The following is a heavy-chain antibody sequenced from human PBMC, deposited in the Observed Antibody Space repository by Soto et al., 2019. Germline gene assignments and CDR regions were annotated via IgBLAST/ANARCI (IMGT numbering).Heavy chain of an antibody. Sequence: SETLSLTCTVSGGSVSSGSYYWSWIRQPPGKGLEWIGYIYYSGSTNYNPSLKSRVTISVDTSKNQFSLKLSSVTAADTAVYYCARGRGSSYYYYSYGMDVWGQGTTVTVSS. CDR1: GGSVSSGSYY. D-gene: IGHD2-2*01. CDR2: IYYSGST. J-gene: IGHJ6*02. V-gene: IGHV4-61*01. CDR3: ARGRGSSYYYYSYGMDV.